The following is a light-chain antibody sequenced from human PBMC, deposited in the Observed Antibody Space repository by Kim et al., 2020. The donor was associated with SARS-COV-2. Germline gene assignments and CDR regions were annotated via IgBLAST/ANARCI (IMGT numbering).Light chain of an antibody. Sequence: VSVTTGQTARVTCSGDNLGDRYVSWYQQKPGQSPVLVIYQDTKRPSGIPERFSGSNSGNTATLTISGTQAMDEADYYCQAWDSTYVFGTGTKVTVL. J-gene: IGLJ1*01. CDR1: NLGDRY. CDR3: QAWDSTYV. V-gene: IGLV3-1*01. CDR2: QDT.